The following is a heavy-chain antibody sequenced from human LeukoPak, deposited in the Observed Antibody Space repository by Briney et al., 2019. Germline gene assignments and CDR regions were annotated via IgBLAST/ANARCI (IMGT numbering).Heavy chain of an antibody. Sequence: GGSLRLSCAASGFTFSSYSMNWVRQAPGKGLEWVSSISSSSSYIYYADSVKGRFTISRDNAKNSLYLQMNSLRAEDTAVYYCARDSVQNCYDSSGVDYWGQGTLVTVSS. D-gene: IGHD3-22*01. J-gene: IGHJ4*02. CDR3: ARDSVQNCYDSSGVDY. CDR1: GFTFSSYS. CDR2: ISSSSSYI. V-gene: IGHV3-21*01.